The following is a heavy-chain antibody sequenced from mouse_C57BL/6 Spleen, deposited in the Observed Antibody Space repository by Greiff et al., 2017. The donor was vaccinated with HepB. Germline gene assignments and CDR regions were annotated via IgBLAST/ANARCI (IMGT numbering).Heavy chain of an antibody. CDR2: IDPETGGT. V-gene: IGHV1-15*01. D-gene: IGHD1-1*01. J-gene: IGHJ1*03. CDR3: TRPGSSYGYFDV. CDR1: GYTFTDYE. Sequence: QVQLQQSGAELVRPGASVTLSCKASGYTFTDYEMHWVKQTPVHGLEWIGAIDPETGGTAYNQKFKGKAILTADKSSSTASIELRSLTSEDSAVYYCTRPGSSYGYFDVWGTGTTVTVSS.